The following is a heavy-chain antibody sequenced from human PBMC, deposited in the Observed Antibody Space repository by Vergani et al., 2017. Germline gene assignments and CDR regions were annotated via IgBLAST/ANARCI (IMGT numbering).Heavy chain of an antibody. D-gene: IGHD3-3*01. CDR3: ARDFGSITIFGVVGSKSYYYGMDV. J-gene: IGHJ6*02. CDR2: ISYDGSNK. Sequence: QVQLVESGGGVVQPGRSLRLSCAASGFTFSSYAMHWVRQAPGKGLEWGAVISYDGSNKYYADSVKGRFTISRDNSKNTLYLQMNSLRAEDTAVYYCARDFGSITIFGVVGSKSYYYGMDVWGQGTTVTVSS. V-gene: IGHV3-30*01. CDR1: GFTFSSYA.